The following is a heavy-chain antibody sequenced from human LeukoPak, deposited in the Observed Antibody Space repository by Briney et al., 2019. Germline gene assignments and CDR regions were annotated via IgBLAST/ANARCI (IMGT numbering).Heavy chain of an antibody. CDR2: INHSGIT. CDR3: VRSAGYYDSNGHYYYLGFDV. V-gene: IGHV4-34*01. J-gene: IGHJ3*01. CDR1: GGYISGHY. D-gene: IGHD3-3*01. Sequence: SETLSLTCAVYGGYISGHYWNWIRQSPGKGLEWIGEINHSGITSYNSSLVGRVIISVDTSKNQFSLKLSFVTAADTAFYYCVRSAGYYDSNGHYYYLGFDVWGQGTMVTVSS.